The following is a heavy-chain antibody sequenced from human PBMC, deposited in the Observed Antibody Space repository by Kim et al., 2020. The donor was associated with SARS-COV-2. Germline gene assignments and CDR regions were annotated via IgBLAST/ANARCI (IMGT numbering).Heavy chain of an antibody. D-gene: IGHD6-19*01. V-gene: IGHV4-59*09. J-gene: IGHJ4*02. Sequence: STNSSPSLKRRVTISVDTSQNPFSLKLNSVTAADTAVYYCARGSGWYFYWGQGTLVTVSS. CDR2: ST. CDR3: ARGSGWYFY.